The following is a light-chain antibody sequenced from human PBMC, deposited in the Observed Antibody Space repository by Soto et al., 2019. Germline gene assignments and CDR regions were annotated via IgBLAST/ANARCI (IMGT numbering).Light chain of an antibody. J-gene: IGKJ4*01. CDR3: LQDYSFPLT. CDR1: QAISSW. CDR2: DAS. Sequence: DIQMTQSPSTLSASVGDRVTITCRASQAISSWLAWYQQKPGKAPKLLIYDASSLKSGVPSTFSGSGSGTEFTLTISSLQPDDFATYYCLQDYSFPLTFGGGTKVEI. V-gene: IGKV1-5*01.